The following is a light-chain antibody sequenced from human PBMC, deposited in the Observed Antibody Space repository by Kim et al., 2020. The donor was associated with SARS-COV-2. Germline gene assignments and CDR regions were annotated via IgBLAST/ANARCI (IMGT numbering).Light chain of an antibody. J-gene: IGKJ1*01. CDR3: QQYKYSPWS. CDR1: QSLSGW. V-gene: IGKV1-5*03. CDR2: KVS. Sequence: ASGGDRVTNTCRASQSLSGWLAWFQQKPGKAPKVLIYKVSTLESGVPSRFSGSGSGTEFTLTINSLQPEDFVTYYCQQYKYSPWSFGQGTKVDIK.